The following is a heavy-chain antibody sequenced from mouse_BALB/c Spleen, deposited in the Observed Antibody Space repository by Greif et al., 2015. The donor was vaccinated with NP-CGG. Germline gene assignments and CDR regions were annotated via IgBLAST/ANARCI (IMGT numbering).Heavy chain of an antibody. V-gene: IGHV1-55*01. CDR3: SLGNYRYDPYAMDY. Sequence: QVQLQQSGAELVKPGASVKMSCKASGYTFTSYWINWVKQRPGQGLEWIGDIYPGRGITNYNEKFKSKATLTLDTSSSTAYMQLSSLTSEDSAVYYCSLGNYRYDPYAMDYWGQGTSVTVSS. CDR1: GYTFTSYW. J-gene: IGHJ4*01. CDR2: IYPGRGIT. D-gene: IGHD2-14*01.